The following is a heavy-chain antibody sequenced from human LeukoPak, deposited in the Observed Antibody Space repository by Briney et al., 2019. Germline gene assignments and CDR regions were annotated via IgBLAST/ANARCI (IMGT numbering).Heavy chain of an antibody. Sequence: GGSLRLSCAASGFTFSTYSMNWVRQAPGKGLEWVSSISGSSSYIYYADSVRGRFTISRDNAKNSLYLQMNSLRAEDTAVYYCARGQSYGWFDPWGQGTLVTVSP. V-gene: IGHV3-21*01. CDR3: ARGQSYGWFDP. CDR1: GFTFSTYS. CDR2: ISGSSSYI. J-gene: IGHJ5*02. D-gene: IGHD5-18*01.